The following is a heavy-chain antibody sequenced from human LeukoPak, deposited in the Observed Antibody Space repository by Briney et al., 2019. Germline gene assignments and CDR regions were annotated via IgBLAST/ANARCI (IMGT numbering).Heavy chain of an antibody. D-gene: IGHD3-3*01. CDR1: GGTFSSYA. CDR3: ATATKNPYYDFWSGYHPKPFDY. Sequence: ASVKVSCKASGGTFSSYAISWVRQAPGQGLEWMGGIIPIFGTANYAQKFQGRVTMTEDTSTDTAYMELGSLRSEDTAVYYCATATKNPYYDFWSGYHPKPFDYWGQGTLVTVSS. CDR2: IIPIFGTA. J-gene: IGHJ4*02. V-gene: IGHV1-69*06.